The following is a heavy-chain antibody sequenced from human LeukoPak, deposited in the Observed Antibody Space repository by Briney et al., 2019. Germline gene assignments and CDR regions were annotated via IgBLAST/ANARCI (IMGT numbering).Heavy chain of an antibody. CDR1: GGSISSGGYY. D-gene: IGHD1-7*01. CDR3: ARGELTLFYMDV. J-gene: IGHJ6*03. V-gene: IGHV4-31*03. Sequence: SETLSLTCTVSGGSISSGGYYWSWIRQHPGKGLEWIGYIYYSGSTYYNPSLKSRVTISVDTSKNQFSLKLSSVTAADTAVYYCARGELTLFYMDVWGKGTTVTVSS. CDR2: IYYSGST.